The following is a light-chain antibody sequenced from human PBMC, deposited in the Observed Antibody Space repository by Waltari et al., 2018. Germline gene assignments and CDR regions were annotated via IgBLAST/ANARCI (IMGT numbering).Light chain of an antibody. J-gene: IGKJ5*01. CDR2: DAS. CDR1: QSVSSF. V-gene: IGKV3-11*01. Sequence: EIVLTQSPATLSLSPGERATLSCRASQSVSSFLAWYQHKPGQAPRLLIYDASNRATGIPARFSGSGSGTDFTLTISSLEPEXFAVYYCQQRSNWPKITFGQGTRLEIK. CDR3: QQRSNWPKIT.